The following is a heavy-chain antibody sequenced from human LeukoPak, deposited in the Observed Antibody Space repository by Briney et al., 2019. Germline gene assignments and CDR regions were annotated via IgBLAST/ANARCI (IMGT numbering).Heavy chain of an antibody. V-gene: IGHV1-69*06. CDR3: VRANFLYCGSTSCLFDF. J-gene: IGHJ4*02. Sequence: RASVKVSCKASGGTFSSYAISWVRQAPGQGLEWMGGIIPIFGTANYAQKFQGRVTITADKSTSTAYMELSGLRSDDTAVYYCVRANFLYCGSTSCLFDFWGQGTLVTVSS. CDR2: IIPIFGTA. D-gene: IGHD2-2*01. CDR1: GGTFSSYA.